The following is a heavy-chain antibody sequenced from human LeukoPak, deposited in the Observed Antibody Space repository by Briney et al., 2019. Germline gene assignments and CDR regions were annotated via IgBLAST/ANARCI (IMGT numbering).Heavy chain of an antibody. CDR3: TTGDDYIWGSYPDY. Sequence: GGSLRLSCAASGFTFSNAWMRWVRQAPGKGLEWVGRIKSKTDGGTTDYAAPVKGRFTISRDDSKNTLYLQMNSLKTEDTAVYYCTTGDDYIWGSYPDYWGQGTLVTVSS. J-gene: IGHJ4*02. CDR2: IKSKTDGGTT. D-gene: IGHD3-16*02. CDR1: GFTFSNAW. V-gene: IGHV3-15*01.